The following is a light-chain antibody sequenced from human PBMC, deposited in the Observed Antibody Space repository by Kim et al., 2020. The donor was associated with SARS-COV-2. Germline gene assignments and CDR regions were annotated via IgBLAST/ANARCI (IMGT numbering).Light chain of an antibody. Sequence: SVSPGQTATITCSGDKLGDKFTSWYQQKPGRSPILVMYQDNKRPSEIPERFAGSNSGNTATLAISGTQAMDEADYYCQTWDTSTVVFGGGTKVTVL. CDR2: QDN. CDR1: KLGDKF. V-gene: IGLV3-1*01. J-gene: IGLJ2*01. CDR3: QTWDTSTVV.